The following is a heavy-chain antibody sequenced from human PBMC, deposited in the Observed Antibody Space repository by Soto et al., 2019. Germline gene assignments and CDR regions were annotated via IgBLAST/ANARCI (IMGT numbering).Heavy chain of an antibody. CDR1: GFTFSEHY. V-gene: IGHV3-11*04. CDR3: ARVHHRMEV. Sequence: GVSLRLSCAAAGFTFSEHYMSWIRQAPGKGLEYISCINPSGTSTYHADSVKGRFTNSRDNAEKSLYLQMHSLRPEDAAVDWCARVHHRMEVWGQGATVTVSS. J-gene: IGHJ6*02. CDR2: INPSGTST.